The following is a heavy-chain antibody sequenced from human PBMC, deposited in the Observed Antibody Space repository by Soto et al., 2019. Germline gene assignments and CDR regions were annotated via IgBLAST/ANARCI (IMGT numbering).Heavy chain of an antibody. CDR1: GFTFSSYA. V-gene: IGHV3-23*01. J-gene: IGHJ1*01. D-gene: IGHD6-19*01. CDR3: AKGPWLPVAGNQYFQH. Sequence: GVSLRLSCAASGFTFSSYAMSWVRQAPGKGLEWVSAISGSGGSTYYADSVKGRFTISRDNSKNTLYLQMNSLRAEDTAVYYCAKGPWLPVAGNQYFQHWGQGTLVTVSS. CDR2: ISGSGGST.